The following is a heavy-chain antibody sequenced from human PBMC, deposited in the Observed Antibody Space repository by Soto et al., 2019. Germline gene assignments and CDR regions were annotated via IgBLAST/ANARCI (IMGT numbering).Heavy chain of an antibody. CDR2: IIPIFGTA. CDR1: GRTFSSYA. J-gene: IGHJ6*02. D-gene: IGHD5-12*01. CDR3: ARAGGIVATIAHYYYCGMDV. Sequence: GASVKVSCKASGRTFSSYAISWVRQAPGQGLEWMGGIIPIFGTAIYAQKFQGRVTIAADKSTSTAYMELSSLRSEDTAVYYCARAGGIVATIAHYYYCGMDVWGQGATVTVS. V-gene: IGHV1-69*06.